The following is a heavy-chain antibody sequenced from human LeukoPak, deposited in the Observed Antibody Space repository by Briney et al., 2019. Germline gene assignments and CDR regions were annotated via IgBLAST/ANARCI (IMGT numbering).Heavy chain of an antibody. CDR2: IYYSGST. CDR3: ARRYPVIIPASIAVAGRGTFGI. D-gene: IGHD6-19*01. V-gene: IGHV4-39*07. J-gene: IGHJ4*02. CDR1: GGSISSSSYY. Sequence: PSETLSLTCTVSGGSISSSSYYWGWIRQPPGKGLEWIGSIYYSGSTYYNPSLKSRVTISVDTSKNQFSLKLSSVTAADTAVYYCARRYPVIIPASIAVAGRGTFGIWGQGTLVTVSS.